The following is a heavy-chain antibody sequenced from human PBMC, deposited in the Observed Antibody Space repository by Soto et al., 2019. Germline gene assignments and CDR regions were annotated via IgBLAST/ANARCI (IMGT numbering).Heavy chain of an antibody. V-gene: IGHV4-39*02. D-gene: IGHD3-3*01. J-gene: IGHJ4*02. Sequence: QLQLQESGPGLVKPSETLSLTCTVSGGSISSSSYYWGWIRQPPGKGLEWIGSIYYSGSTYYNTSLKSRVTISVDTSNNQYSMNLGSVTSAEKLFYYCTKVLRFFEWLPPKDPRVDYWGQGPLVTGSS. CDR1: GGSISSSSYY. CDR3: TKVLRFFEWLPPKDPRVDY. CDR2: IYYSGST.